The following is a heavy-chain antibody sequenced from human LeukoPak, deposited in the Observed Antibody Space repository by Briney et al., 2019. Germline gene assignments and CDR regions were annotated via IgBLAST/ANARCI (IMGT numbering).Heavy chain of an antibody. V-gene: IGHV3-23*01. CDR3: AKVAEDYYDSSGYLDY. CDR1: GFTFSSYA. Sequence: PGGSLRLSCAASGFTFSSYAMSWVRQAPGKGLEWVSAISGSGGCTYYADSVKGRFTISRDNSKNTLYLQMNSLRAEDTAVYYCAKVAEDYYDSSGYLDYWGQGTLVTVSS. J-gene: IGHJ4*02. CDR2: ISGSGGCT. D-gene: IGHD3-22*01.